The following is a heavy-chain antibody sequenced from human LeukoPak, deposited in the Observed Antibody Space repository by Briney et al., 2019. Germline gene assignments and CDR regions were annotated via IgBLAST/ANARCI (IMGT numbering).Heavy chain of an antibody. J-gene: IGHJ4*02. V-gene: IGHV3-23*01. CDR3: AKVGAVAYDFDY. CDR2: ISGSGGST. D-gene: IGHD6-19*01. CDR1: RFTFSNYA. Sequence: GGSLRLSCAASRFTFSNYAMIWVRQAPGKGLEWVSAISGSGGSTYYADSVKGRFTISRDNSKNTLYLQMNSLRVEDRAVCYCAKVGAVAYDFDYWGQGTLVTVSS.